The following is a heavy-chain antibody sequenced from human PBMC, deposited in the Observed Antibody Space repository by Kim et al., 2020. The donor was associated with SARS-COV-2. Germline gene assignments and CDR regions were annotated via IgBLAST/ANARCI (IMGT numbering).Heavy chain of an antibody. Sequence: GGSLRLSCAASGFTFSSYTMTWVRQAPGKGLEWVSGISGSGVSTYYADSVKGRFTISRDNSKNTLNLQINSLRAEDSAVYYCAKYPGGVDYWGQGTLVTV. CDR3: AKYPGGVDY. CDR2: ISGSGVST. CDR1: GFTFSSYT. J-gene: IGHJ4*02. V-gene: IGHV3-23*01.